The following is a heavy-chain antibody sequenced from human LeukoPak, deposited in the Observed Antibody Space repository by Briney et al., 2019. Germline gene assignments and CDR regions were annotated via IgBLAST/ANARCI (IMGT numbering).Heavy chain of an antibody. D-gene: IGHD6-13*01. V-gene: IGHV3-53*01. CDR1: GFTVSSNY. CDR3: ATVFYTGSWHYIDY. Sequence: GGSLRLSCAASGFTVSSNYMSWVRQAPGKGLEWVSVIYSGGSTYYADSVKGRFTISRDNAKNTLYLQMNSLRAEDTAVYYCATVFYTGSWHYIDYWGQGTLVTVSS. CDR2: IYSGGST. J-gene: IGHJ4*02.